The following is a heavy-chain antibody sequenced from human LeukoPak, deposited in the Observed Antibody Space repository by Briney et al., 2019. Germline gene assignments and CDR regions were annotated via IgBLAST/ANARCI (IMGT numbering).Heavy chain of an antibody. CDR2: IGSVGEST. V-gene: IGHV3-23*01. CDR1: GFNFITAA. J-gene: IGHJ3*01. D-gene: IGHD5-24*01. Sequence: GGSLRLSCAASGFNFITAAMAWVRQAPGKGLEWVSLIGSVGESTYYADSVKGRFTISRDNVNHTLFLQMNSLRVEDTAMYYCVKDIQLSTWGLGTMVTVSS. CDR3: VKDIQLST.